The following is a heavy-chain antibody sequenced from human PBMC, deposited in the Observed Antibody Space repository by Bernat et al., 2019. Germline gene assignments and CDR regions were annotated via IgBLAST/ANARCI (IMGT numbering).Heavy chain of an antibody. Sequence: QVQLQESGPGLVKPSETLSLTCTVSGGSISSYYWSWIRQPPGKGLEWIGYIYYSGSTNYNPSLKSRVTISVGTSKNQFSLKQRSVTAADTAVYYCARNVRHRYYCYDMDVWGQGTTVTVSS. J-gene: IGHJ6*02. D-gene: IGHD2-8*01. V-gene: IGHV4-59*08. CDR3: ARNVRHRYYCYDMDV. CDR2: IYYSGST. CDR1: GGSISSYY.